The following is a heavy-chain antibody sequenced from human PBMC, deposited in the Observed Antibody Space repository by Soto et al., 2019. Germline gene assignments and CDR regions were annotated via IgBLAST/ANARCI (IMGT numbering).Heavy chain of an antibody. CDR3: PRPQYSSSSFTSNDYYALDV. CDR1: GYSFTTYH. CDR2: INPSGGRT. V-gene: IGHV1-46*01. Sequence: QVQLVQSGADVKQPGASVKISCKESGYSFTTYHMHWVRQAPGQGLEWMGIINPSGGRTTYAQEFQCRLTMTRETSTTTIYMELSRLASQDTALSSRPRPQYSSSSFTSNDYYALDVWGQATTVTVSS. D-gene: IGHD6-6*01. J-gene: IGHJ6*02.